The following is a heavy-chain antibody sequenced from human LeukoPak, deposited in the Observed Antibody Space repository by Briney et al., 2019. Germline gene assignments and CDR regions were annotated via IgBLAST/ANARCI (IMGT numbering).Heavy chain of an antibody. CDR3: ARREVAAFPYYYYYMDV. V-gene: IGHV1-69*13. J-gene: IGHJ6*03. D-gene: IGHD2-15*01. CDR2: IIPIFGTA. CDR1: GGTFSSYA. Sequence: SVKVSCKASGGTFSSYAISWVRQAPGQGLEWMGGIIPIFGTANYAQKFQGRVTITADESTSTAYMELSSLRSEDTAVYYCARREVAAFPYYYYYMDVWGKGTTVTASS.